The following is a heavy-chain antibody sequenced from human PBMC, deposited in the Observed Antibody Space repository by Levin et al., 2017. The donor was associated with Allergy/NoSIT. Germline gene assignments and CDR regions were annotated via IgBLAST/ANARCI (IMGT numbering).Heavy chain of an antibody. J-gene: IGHJ3*02. CDR3: AILSQDWLSSHRAFDI. Sequence: LSLTCAASGFTFSSYSMNWVRQAPGKGLEWVSYISSSSSTIYYADSVKGRFTISRDNAKNSLYLQMNSLRAEDTAVYYCAILSQDWLSSHRAFDIWGQGTMVTVSS. D-gene: IGHD3-9*01. CDR1: GFTFSSYS. V-gene: IGHV3-48*01. CDR2: ISSSSSTI.